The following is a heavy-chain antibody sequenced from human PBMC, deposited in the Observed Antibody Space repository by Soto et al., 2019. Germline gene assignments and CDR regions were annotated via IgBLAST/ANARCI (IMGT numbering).Heavy chain of an antibody. CDR1: GLTFGNYA. CDR2: ISGSGGRS. J-gene: IGHJ4*02. Sequence: EVQLLDSGGGLVQPGGSWGPSCAAPGLTFGNYALPWSRQVPGRGLGWVSGISGSGGRSYYADSVKGRFTISRDNSKSTLYLQMNSLRAEDTAVYYCAKAYFVWSSEQPYYFDYWGQGTLVTVSS. V-gene: IGHV3-23*01. D-gene: IGHD3-16*01. CDR3: AKAYFVWSSEQPYYFDY.